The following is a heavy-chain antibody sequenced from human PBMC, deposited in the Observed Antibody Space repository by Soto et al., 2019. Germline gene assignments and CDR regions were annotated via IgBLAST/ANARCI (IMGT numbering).Heavy chain of an antibody. CDR1: GGTFGSHA. V-gene: IGHV1-69*13. CDR3: ARDSYAAARLGGH. Sequence: ASVKVSCKASGGTFGSHAISWVRQAPGRGLEWMGGIIPIFGTTNYAQNFRARVTITADESTSTAYMELRSLRSDDTAVYYCARDSYAAARLGGHWGQGTLVTVSS. CDR2: IIPIFGTT. J-gene: IGHJ4*02. D-gene: IGHD6-13*01.